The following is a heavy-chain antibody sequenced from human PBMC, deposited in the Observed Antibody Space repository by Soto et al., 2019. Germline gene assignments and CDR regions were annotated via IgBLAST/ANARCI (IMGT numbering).Heavy chain of an antibody. CDR2: ISGSGTST. CDR3: EKEERAYASGSFYN. CDR1: GFTFSSYD. D-gene: IGHD3-10*01. Sequence: GGPLRPSCAASGFTFSSYDMSWVRQAPGKGLEWVSGISGSGTSTHYADSVKGRFTISRDNSKNTVYLQMNSLRAEDTADYYCEKEERAYASGSFYNWGQGT. J-gene: IGHJ4*02. V-gene: IGHV3-23*01.